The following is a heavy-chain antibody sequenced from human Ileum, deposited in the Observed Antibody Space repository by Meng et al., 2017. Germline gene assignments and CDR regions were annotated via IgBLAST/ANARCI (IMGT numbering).Heavy chain of an antibody. CDR1: GFTFNNYQ. J-gene: IGHJ4*02. CDR3: ARLSGGNYDLDY. Sequence: QVQLVESGGGLVKPGGSMRLSCAASGFTFNNYQMTWIRPVPGKGLEWVSYISSRGSTLYYADSVRGRFTISRDDAQNSLYLQMNSLRTEDTAVYYCARLSGGNYDLDYWGQGSLVTVSS. D-gene: IGHD1-7*01. V-gene: IGHV3-11*01. CDR2: ISSRGSTL.